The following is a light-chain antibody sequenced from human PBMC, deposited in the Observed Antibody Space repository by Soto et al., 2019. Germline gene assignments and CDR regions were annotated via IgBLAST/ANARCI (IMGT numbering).Light chain of an antibody. Sequence: QSVLTQPPSASGSPGQAVTISCTGTTSDIGVYDFVSWYQHHPGKAPRLIIYEVVQRPSGVPDRFSGSKSGNTASLTVSGLQAADEADYFCKSYAGSNTYVFGSGT. V-gene: IGLV2-8*01. J-gene: IGLJ1*01. CDR3: KSYAGSNTYV. CDR2: EVV. CDR1: TSDIGVYDF.